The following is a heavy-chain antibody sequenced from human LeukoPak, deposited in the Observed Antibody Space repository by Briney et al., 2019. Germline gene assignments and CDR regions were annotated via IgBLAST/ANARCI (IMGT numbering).Heavy chain of an antibody. D-gene: IGHD3-10*01. J-gene: IGHJ4*02. CDR3: AKDGHYYGSGSTHFDY. CDR1: GFTFSNYA. V-gene: IGHV3-23*01. CDR2: ISGSGGST. Sequence: GRSLRLTCEASGFTFSNYAMSRVRQAPGKGLEWVSAISGSGGSTYYADSVKGRFTISRDNSRNTLYLQMNSLRAEDTAVYYCAKDGHYYGSGSTHFDYWGQGTLVTVSS.